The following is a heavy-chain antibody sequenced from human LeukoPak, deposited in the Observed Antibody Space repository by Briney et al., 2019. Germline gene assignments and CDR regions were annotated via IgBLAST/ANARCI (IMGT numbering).Heavy chain of an antibody. V-gene: IGHV4-4*07. CDR3: ARGDVVVPAAFYYGMDV. CDR2: IYTSGST. Sequence: PSETLSLTCTVSGGSISSYYWSWIRQPAGKGLEWIGRIYTSGSTNYNPSLKSRVTVSVDTSKNQFSLKLSSVTAADTAVYYCARGDVVVPAAFYYGMDVWGQGTTVTVSS. J-gene: IGHJ6*02. CDR1: GGSISSYY. D-gene: IGHD2-2*01.